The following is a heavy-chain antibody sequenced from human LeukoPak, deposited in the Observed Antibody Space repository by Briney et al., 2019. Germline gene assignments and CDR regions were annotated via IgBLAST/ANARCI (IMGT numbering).Heavy chain of an antibody. V-gene: IGHV3-20*04. CDR3: ARERFSGSGSYDY. Sequence: GGSLRLSCAASGFTLDDYGMSWVRQAPGKGLEWVSGINWNGASTGYADSVKGRFTISRDNAKNSLYLQMNSLRAEDTALYYCARERFSGSGSYDYWGQGTLVTVSS. D-gene: IGHD3-10*01. J-gene: IGHJ4*02. CDR2: INWNGAST. CDR1: GFTLDDYG.